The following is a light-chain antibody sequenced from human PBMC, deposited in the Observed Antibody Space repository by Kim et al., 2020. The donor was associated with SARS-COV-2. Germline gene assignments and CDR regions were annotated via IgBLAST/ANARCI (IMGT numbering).Light chain of an antibody. J-gene: IGKJ2*01. Sequence: DLQMPQSPSTLSASVGDRITITCRASQNINTWLAWYQQKPGKAPKLLIYKVSTLESGVPSRFSGSGSGTEFTLTISSLQPDDLATYYCQQYNSNSLYTFGQGTKLEI. V-gene: IGKV1-5*03. CDR2: KVS. CDR1: QNINTW. CDR3: QQYNSNSLYT.